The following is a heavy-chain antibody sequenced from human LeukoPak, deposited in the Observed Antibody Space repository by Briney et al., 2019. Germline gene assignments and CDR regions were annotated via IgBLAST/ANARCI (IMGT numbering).Heavy chain of an antibody. CDR1: GFAFGSEA. CDR2: ISPGGGTT. V-gene: IGHV3-23*01. Sequence: PGGSLRLSCGVSGFAFGSEAMNWVRQSPARGLEWVASISPGGGTTYYADSVKGRFTISRDNSNNTLYVQMSSLRAEDTAVYYCAKGIEYPNYWGQGTLVTVSS. D-gene: IGHD5-12*01. CDR3: AKGIEYPNY. J-gene: IGHJ4*02.